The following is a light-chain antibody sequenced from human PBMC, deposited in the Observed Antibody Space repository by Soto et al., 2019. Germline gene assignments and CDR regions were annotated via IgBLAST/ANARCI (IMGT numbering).Light chain of an antibody. J-gene: IGKJ5*01. CDR3: QQYTGPPTT. CDR1: QSVLYSSNNKNY. Sequence: DIVMTQSPDSLAVSLGDRATINCKSSQSVLYSSNNKNYLAWYQQKPGQPPKLLIYWASTRESGVPDRFSGSGSGTDFTLTITRLEPEDSAVYFCQQYTGPPTTFGQGTRLEIK. CDR2: WAS. V-gene: IGKV4-1*01.